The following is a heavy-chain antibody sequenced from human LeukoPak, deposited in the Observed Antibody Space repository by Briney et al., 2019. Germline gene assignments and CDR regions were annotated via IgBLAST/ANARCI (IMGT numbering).Heavy chain of an antibody. D-gene: IGHD6-19*01. CDR3: VKDLVAASENVRGWYPMDY. V-gene: IGHV3-43*01. CDR2: ISWNGARI. Sequence: GGSLRLSCAASGFTFAEYTMHWVRQAPGKGLEWVSLISWNGARIHYGDSVKGRFTISRDNSKNSLYLQMNSLRAEDTALYYCVKDLVAASENVRGWYPMDYWGQGTLVTVSS. J-gene: IGHJ4*02. CDR1: GFTFAEYT.